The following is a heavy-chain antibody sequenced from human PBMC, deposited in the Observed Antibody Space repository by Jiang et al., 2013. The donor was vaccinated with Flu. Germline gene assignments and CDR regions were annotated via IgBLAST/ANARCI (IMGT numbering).Heavy chain of an antibody. J-gene: IGHJ5*02. CDR2: ISNDGRDT. CDR3: ARGYYQGSGSYVNR. V-gene: IGHV3-74*01. CDR1: GFKFSDYW. D-gene: IGHD3-10*01. Sequence: VQLVESGGDLIQPGGSLRLSCAASGFKFSDYWMHWVRHAPGKGLVWVSRISNDGRDTIYADSVRGRFTISRDNARNTLYLQMNSLSAEDTAVYYCARGYYQGSGSYVNRWGQGTLVTVSS.